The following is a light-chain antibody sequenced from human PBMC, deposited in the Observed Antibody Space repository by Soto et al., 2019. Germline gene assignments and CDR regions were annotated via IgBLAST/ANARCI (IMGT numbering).Light chain of an antibody. V-gene: IGKV1-39*01. CDR3: LQSSSTPPLT. Sequence: DIQMTQSPSSLSASVGDRVTMTCRASQPISIYLNWYQQKPGRAPKILIYAASRLRSGVPSRFSADGSGTDFTLTISSLQPEDFATYYCLQSSSTPPLTFGPGTKVDRK. J-gene: IGKJ3*01. CDR1: QPISIY. CDR2: AAS.